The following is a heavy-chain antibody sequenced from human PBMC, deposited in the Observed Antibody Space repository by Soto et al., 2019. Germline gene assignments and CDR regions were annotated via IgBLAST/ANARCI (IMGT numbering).Heavy chain of an antibody. CDR2: MNPNSGNT. V-gene: IGHV1-8*01. D-gene: IGHD3-3*01. Sequence: ASVKVSCKASGYTFTSYDINWVRQATGQGLEWMGWMNPNSGNTGYAQKFQGRVTMTRNTSISTAYMELSSLRSEDTAVYYCARGPAQFWSGYYYYMDVWGKGTTVTVSS. CDR1: GYTFTSYD. CDR3: ARGPAQFWSGYYYYMDV. J-gene: IGHJ6*03.